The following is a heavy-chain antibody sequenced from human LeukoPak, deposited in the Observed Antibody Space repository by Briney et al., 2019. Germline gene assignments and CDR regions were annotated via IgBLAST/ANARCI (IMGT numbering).Heavy chain of an antibody. V-gene: IGHV3-49*03. J-gene: IGHJ4*02. CDR2: IRSKAYGGTI. Sequence: GGSLRLSCTASGFTLGDCGMTWFRQAPGKGLEWVAFIRSKAYGGTIEYAASVKGRFTISRDDSKSLAYLQMNSLQPEDTAVYYCTRSKYYDFILDYWGQGTLVTVSS. CDR3: TRSKYYDFILDY. CDR1: GFTLGDCG. D-gene: IGHD3/OR15-3a*01.